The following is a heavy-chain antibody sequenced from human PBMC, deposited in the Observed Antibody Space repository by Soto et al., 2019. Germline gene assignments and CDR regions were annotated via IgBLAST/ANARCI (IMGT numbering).Heavy chain of an antibody. J-gene: IGHJ5*02. CDR3: ARDAALKWFDP. V-gene: IGHV4-31*03. CDR1: GGSTSSGGYY. CDR2: VYYSGST. Sequence: PSETLSLTCTFSGGSTSSGGYYWSWIRQYPGKGLEWIGFVYYSGSTYYNPSLKSRVIISVDTSKKQFSLKLSSVTAADTAVYYCARDAALKWFDPWGQGTLVTVSS. D-gene: IGHD2-15*01.